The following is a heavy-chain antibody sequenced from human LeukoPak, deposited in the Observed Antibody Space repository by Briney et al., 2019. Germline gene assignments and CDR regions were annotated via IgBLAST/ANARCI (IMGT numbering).Heavy chain of an antibody. J-gene: IGHJ4*02. D-gene: IGHD2-2*01. CDR3: ARLGVVVPAAVEIAAAENYFDY. CDR2: IYHSGST. Sequence: SETLSLTCAVSGYSISSGYYWGWIRQPPGKGLEWIGSIYHSGSTYYNPSLKSRVTISVDTSKTQFSLKLSSVTAADTAVYYCARLGVVVPAAVEIAAAENYFDYWGQGTLVTVSS. V-gene: IGHV4-38-2*01. CDR1: GYSISSGYY.